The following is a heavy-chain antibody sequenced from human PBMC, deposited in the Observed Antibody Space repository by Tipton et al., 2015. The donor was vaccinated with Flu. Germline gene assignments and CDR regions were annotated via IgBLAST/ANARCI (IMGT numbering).Heavy chain of an antibody. CDR2: INHSGSS. CDR1: GGSFSGYY. CDR3: ARGLYGSETYQRRYFDS. Sequence: TLSLTCAVYGGSFSGYYWSWIRQPPGKGLEWIGEINHSGSSNYNPSLKSRVTISVDTSKNQFSLKLSSVTAADTAVYYCARGLYGSETYQRRYFDSWGHGTLGTVFS. D-gene: IGHD3-10*01. J-gene: IGHJ4*01. V-gene: IGHV4-34*01.